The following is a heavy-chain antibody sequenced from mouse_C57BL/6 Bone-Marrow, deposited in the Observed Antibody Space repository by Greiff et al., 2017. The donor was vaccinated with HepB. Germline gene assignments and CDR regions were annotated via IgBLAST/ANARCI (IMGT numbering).Heavy chain of an antibody. J-gene: IGHJ4*01. V-gene: IGHV1-4*01. CDR3: ARTITTVVERSYAMDY. CDR1: GYTFTSYT. Sequence: VKLQESGAELARPGASVKMSCKASGYTFTSYTMHWVKQRPGQGLEWIGYINPSSGYTKYTQKFKDKATLTADKSSSTAYMQLSSLTSEDSAVYYCARTITTVVERSYAMDYWGQGTSVTVSS. D-gene: IGHD1-1*01. CDR2: INPSSGYT.